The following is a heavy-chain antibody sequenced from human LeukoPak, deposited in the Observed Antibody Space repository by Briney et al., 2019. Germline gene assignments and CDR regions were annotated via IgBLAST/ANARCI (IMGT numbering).Heavy chain of an antibody. Sequence: SETLSLTCTVSGGSISSGSYYWNWIRQPAGKGLEWIGRIYTSGSTNYNPSLKSRVTISVDTSKNQFSLKLSSVTAADTAVYYCARPRRGYSYALAFDIWGQGTMVTVSS. CDR3: ARPRRGYSYALAFDI. D-gene: IGHD5-18*01. V-gene: IGHV4-61*02. J-gene: IGHJ3*02. CDR1: GGSISSGSYY. CDR2: IYTSGST.